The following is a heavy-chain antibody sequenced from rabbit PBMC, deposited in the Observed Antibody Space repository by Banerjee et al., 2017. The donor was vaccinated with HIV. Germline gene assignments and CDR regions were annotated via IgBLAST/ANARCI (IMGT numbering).Heavy chain of an antibody. D-gene: IGHD4-1*01. CDR3: ARSLDAYNGGWGYTYFNL. CDR2: VYIGSGGST. CDR1: GFTFTTGYD. V-gene: IGHV1S45*01. Sequence: QEQLEESGGDLVKPEGSLTLTCTASGFTFTTGYDMCWVRQAPGKGLEWIACVYIGSGGSTYYASWAKGRFTISKTSSTTVTLQMTSLTAADTATYFCARSLDAYNGGWGYTYFNLWGPGTLVTVS. J-gene: IGHJ4*01.